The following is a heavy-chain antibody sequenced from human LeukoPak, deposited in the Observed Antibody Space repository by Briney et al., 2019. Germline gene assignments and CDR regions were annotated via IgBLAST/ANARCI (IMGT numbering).Heavy chain of an antibody. CDR2: INHSGST. J-gene: IGHJ4*02. CDR1: GGSFSGYY. Sequence: TSETLSLTCAVYGGSFSGYYWSWIRQPPGKGLEWIGEINHSGSTNYNPSLKSRVTISVDTSKNQFFLKLSSVTAADTAVYYCARFWSGVDYLDYWGQGTLVTVSS. CDR3: ARFWSGVDYLDY. V-gene: IGHV4-34*01. D-gene: IGHD2-8*01.